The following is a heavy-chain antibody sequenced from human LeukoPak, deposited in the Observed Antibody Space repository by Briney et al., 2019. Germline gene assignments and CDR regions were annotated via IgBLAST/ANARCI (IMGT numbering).Heavy chain of an antibody. CDR3: ARGGGYASPIGY. CDR1: GGSISGYS. Sequence: SETLSLTCTVSGGSISGYSWTWIRQPPGRGLEWIGKIYYSGSTNYNPSLKSRVTISVDTSKNQFSLKLSSVTAADTAVYYCARGGGYASPIGYWGQGALVTVSS. D-gene: IGHD5-12*01. J-gene: IGHJ4*02. CDR2: IYYSGST. V-gene: IGHV4-59*01.